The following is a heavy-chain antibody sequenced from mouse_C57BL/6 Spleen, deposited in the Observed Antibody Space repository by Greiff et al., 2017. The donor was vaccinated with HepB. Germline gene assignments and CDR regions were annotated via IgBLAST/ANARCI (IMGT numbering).Heavy chain of an antibody. Sequence: EVKLQESGGGLVQPGGSMKLSCVASGFTFSNYWMNWVRQSPEKGLEWVAQIRLKSDNYATHYAESVKGRFTISRDDSKSSVYLQMNNLRAEDTGIYYCTEFITTVVAPYWGQGTLVTVSA. J-gene: IGHJ3*01. CDR1: GFTFSNYW. V-gene: IGHV6-3*01. CDR3: TEFITTVVAPY. D-gene: IGHD1-1*01. CDR2: IRLKSDNYAT.